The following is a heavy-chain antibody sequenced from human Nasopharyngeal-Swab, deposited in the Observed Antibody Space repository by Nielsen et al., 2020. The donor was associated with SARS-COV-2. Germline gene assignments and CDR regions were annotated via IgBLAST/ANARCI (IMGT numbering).Heavy chain of an antibody. CDR3: ARDRRTEGHSFDI. V-gene: IGHV1-18*01. CDR1: GYTFTTYD. CDR2: ISSYYDNT. J-gene: IGHJ3*02. Sequence: ASVKVSCKASGYTFTTYDISWVRRAPGQGLEWMGWISSYYDNTNYAQKLQGRVTLTTDTSTSTAYTELRSLRSDDTAVYYCARDRRTEGHSFDIWGQGTMVTVSS.